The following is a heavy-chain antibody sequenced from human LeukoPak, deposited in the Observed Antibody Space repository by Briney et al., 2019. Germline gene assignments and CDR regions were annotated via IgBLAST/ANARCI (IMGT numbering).Heavy chain of an antibody. CDR3: ARQVVRGLLPGWFDP. CDR2: INYSGST. V-gene: IGHV4-39*01. D-gene: IGHD3-10*01. CDR1: GGSISSSSYY. J-gene: IGHJ5*02. Sequence: PSETLSLTCTVSGGSISSSSYYWGWIRQSPGKELEWIGSINYSGSTYYNPSLKSRVTISVDTSKNQFSLKLSSVTAADTAVYYCARQVVRGLLPGWFDPWGPGTLVTLSS.